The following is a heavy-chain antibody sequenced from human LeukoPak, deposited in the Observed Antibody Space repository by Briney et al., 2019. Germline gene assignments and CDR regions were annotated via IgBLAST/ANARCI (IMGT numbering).Heavy chain of an antibody. CDR1: VCTLSRYA. J-gene: IGHJ4*02. CDR2: MIPIFGTA. V-gene: IGHV1-69*01. CDR3: ARGVRGVIITG. Sequence: GPPVKASCKASVCTLSRYAISWVRQAPGHQREYMGGMIPIFGTANYAQKFQGRVTITADESTSTAYRELSSLRSEDTAVYDCARGVRGVIITGWGQGTLVTVSS. D-gene: IGHD3-10*01.